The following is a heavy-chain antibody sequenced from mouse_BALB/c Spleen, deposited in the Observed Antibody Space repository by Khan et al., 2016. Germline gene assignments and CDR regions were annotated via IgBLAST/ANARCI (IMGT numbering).Heavy chain of an antibody. J-gene: IGHJ3*01. Sequence: EVKLLESGGGLVQPGGSLKLSCAASGFDFSRYWMSWVRQAPGKGLEWIGEINPDSSTINYTPSLKDKFIISRDNAKNTLYLQMNKVRSEDTALYYCARAGYYEYLAYWGQGTLVTVSA. CDR3: ARAGYYEYLAY. V-gene: IGHV4-1*02. D-gene: IGHD2-4*01. CDR1: GFDFSRYW. CDR2: INPDSSTI.